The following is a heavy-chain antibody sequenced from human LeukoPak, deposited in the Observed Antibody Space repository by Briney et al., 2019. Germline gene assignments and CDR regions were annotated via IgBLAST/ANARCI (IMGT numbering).Heavy chain of an antibody. CDR1: GYTFTGYN. J-gene: IGHJ5*02. CDR3: ARDYVSLVRGISRDITWFDP. CDR2: ISPNSGGT. Sequence: ASVKVSCKASGYTFTGYNLNWVRRAPGQGLEWMGWISPNSGGTNYAQKFQGRVTMTTDTSISTAYLELSRLRSDDTAMYYCARDYVSLVRGISRDITWFDPWGQGTQVTVSS. V-gene: IGHV1-2*02. D-gene: IGHD3-10*01.